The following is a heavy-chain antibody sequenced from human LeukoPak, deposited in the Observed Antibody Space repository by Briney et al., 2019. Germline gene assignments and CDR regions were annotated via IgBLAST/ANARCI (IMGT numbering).Heavy chain of an antibody. CDR1: GFTFSSYS. J-gene: IGHJ5*02. Sequence: GGSLRLSCAASGFTFSSYSMNWVRQAPGKGLEWVSSISSSSSYIYYADSVKGRFTISRNNAKNSLYLQMNSLRAEDTAVYYCARMLAAAGNWFDPWGQGTLVTVSS. D-gene: IGHD6-13*01. CDR3: ARMLAAAGNWFDP. V-gene: IGHV3-21*01. CDR2: ISSSSSYI.